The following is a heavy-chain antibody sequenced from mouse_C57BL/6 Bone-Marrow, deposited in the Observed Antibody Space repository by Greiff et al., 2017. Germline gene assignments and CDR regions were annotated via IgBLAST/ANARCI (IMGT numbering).Heavy chain of an antibody. D-gene: IGHD1-1*01. J-gene: IGHJ2*01. V-gene: IGHV1-80*01. CDR3: ARQHHLLPITTPMDY. CDR1: GYAFSSYW. Sequence: QVQLQQSGAELVKPGASVKISCKASGYAFSSYWMNWVKQRPGKGLEWIGQIYPGDGDTNYNGKFKGKATLTADKSSSTAYMQLSSLTSEDSAVYCCARQHHLLPITTPMDYWGQGTTLTVSS. CDR2: IYPGDGDT.